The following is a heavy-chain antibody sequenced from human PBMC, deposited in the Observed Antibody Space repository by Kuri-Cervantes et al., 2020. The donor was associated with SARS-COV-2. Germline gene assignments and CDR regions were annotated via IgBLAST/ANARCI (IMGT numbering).Heavy chain of an antibody. CDR2: IYYSGST. CDR3: ARELEYCSSTSCYGQFPDY. Sequence: SETLSLTCTVSGGSISSYYWSWIRQPPGKGLEWIGYIYYSGSTYYNPSLKSRVTISVDTSKNQFSLKLSSVTAADTAVYYCARELEYCSSTSCYGQFPDYWGQGTLVTVSS. J-gene: IGHJ4*02. D-gene: IGHD2-2*01. V-gene: IGHV4-59*12. CDR1: GGSISSYY.